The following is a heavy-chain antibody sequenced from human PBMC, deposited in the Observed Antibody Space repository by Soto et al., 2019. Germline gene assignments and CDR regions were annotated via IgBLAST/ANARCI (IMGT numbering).Heavy chain of an antibody. CDR2: IRSKTNSYAT. V-gene: IGHV3-73*02. D-gene: IGHD6-19*01. CDR1: GFTFGGSA. CDR3: TRKTDAVQWLVVPKDYNFDY. Sequence: EGQLVESGGGLVQPGGSLKLSCAASGFTFGGSAMHWVRQASGKGLELVGHIRSKTNSYATAYAESVKGRFTISRDASMNTAYLEMKSLKTEDTAVYFCTRKTDAVQWLVVPKDYNFDYWGQGTLVTVSS. J-gene: IGHJ4*02.